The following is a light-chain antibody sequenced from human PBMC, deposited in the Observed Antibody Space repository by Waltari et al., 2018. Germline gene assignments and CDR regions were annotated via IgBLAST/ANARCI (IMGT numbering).Light chain of an antibody. CDR1: QSVQNY. CDR3: QQRKNWPVT. J-gene: IGKJ4*01. CDR2: DTY. Sequence: ETVLTQSPATLSLSPGERATLSCRASQSVQNYLAWYQQRPGQAPRHLIYDTYARASGIPARFSGGGSDTDFTLTISSLEPEDFAVYYCQQRKNWPVTFGGGTKVDIK. V-gene: IGKV3-11*01.